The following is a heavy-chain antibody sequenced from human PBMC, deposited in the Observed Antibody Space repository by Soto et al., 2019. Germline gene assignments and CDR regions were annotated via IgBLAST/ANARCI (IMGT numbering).Heavy chain of an antibody. D-gene: IGHD1-7*01. CDR1: GFSLSTSGVG. CDR2: IYCDDDK. Sequence: QITLKESGPTLVKPTQTLTLTCTFSGFSLSTSGVGVGWIRQPPRTALEWLALIYCDDDKSYSPSPKSMLTITKDASKNQVVLTMANIDPVDTATYYCARQPQNWTYDTGYYYGMDVWGQGTTVTVSS. CDR3: ARQPQNWTYDTGYYYGMDV. V-gene: IGHV2-5*02. J-gene: IGHJ6*02.